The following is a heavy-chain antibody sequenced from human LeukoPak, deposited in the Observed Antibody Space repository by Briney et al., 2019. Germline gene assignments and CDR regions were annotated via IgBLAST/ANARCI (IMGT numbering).Heavy chain of an antibody. V-gene: IGHV1-2*02. J-gene: IGHJ4*02. D-gene: IGHD1-26*01. CDR2: INPHSGGT. Sequence: GASVRVSCKASGYTFTDYYLHWLRQAPGQGLEWMGWINPHSGGTNYAQNFQGRVTVNRDTSISTAYMELSRLTSDDTAVYFCARGRVGATATTYYSDYWGQGTLVTVSS. CDR1: GYTFTDYY. CDR3: ARGRVGATATTYYSDY.